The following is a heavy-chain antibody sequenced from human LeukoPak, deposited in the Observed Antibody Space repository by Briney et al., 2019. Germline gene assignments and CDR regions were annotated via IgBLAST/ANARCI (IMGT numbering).Heavy chain of an antibody. J-gene: IGHJ4*02. CDR2: IYWDEDK. CDR1: GFSFSTSGVG. D-gene: IGHD3-9*01. Sequence: ESVPTLVNPTQTLTLTCTFSGFSFSTSGVGVGWIRKPPGKALEWLAVIYWDEDKRYRPSLKSRLTITKDTSENQVVLPMTNMDPVDTATFYCARSPYYDILTGSRGTFDYWGRGILVTVSS. V-gene: IGHV2-5*02. CDR3: ARSPYYDILTGSRGTFDY.